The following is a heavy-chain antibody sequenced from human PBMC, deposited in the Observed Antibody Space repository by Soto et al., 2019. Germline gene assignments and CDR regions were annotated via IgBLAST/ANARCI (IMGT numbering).Heavy chain of an antibody. V-gene: IGHV3-23*01. Sequence: EAQLLESGGGLVQPGGPLRLSCVASGFIFSNYVMIWVRQAPGQGLEWVSTISGSGGSTYYADSVKGRFTISRDNSKNTLYLEMNGLRAEDTAVYYCAKDLARGQVVRGVGGYYFDYWGQGTLVTVSS. J-gene: IGHJ4*02. D-gene: IGHD3-10*01. CDR3: AKDLARGQVVRGVGGYYFDY. CDR1: GFIFSNYV. CDR2: ISGSGGST.